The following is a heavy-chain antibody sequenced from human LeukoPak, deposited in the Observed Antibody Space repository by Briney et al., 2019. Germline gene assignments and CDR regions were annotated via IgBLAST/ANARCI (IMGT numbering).Heavy chain of an antibody. V-gene: IGHV3-15*01. D-gene: IGHD6-19*01. Sequence: PGGSLRLSCTASGFSFSRVWMSWARQAPGKRLEWVGRIRSESDGGTADYAASVKGRFSVSRDDSKNTVSLQMNSLKTEDTAVYYCTTGGRAGAPVDSWGQGTLVAVSS. CDR2: IRSESDGGTA. CDR3: TTGGRAGAPVDS. CDR1: GFSFSRVW. J-gene: IGHJ4*02.